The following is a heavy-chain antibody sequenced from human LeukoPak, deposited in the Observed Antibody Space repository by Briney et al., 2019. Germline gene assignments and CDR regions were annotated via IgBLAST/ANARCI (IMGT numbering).Heavy chain of an antibody. Sequence: PGGSLRLSCAASGFTFSDYYMSWIRQAPGKGLEWVSYIGSSSSAVSYADSVKGRFTISRDNAKNSLYLQMNSLRPEDTAVYYCAKDSGHCSGGSCYGPGEWGQGTLVTVSS. CDR3: AKDSGHCSGGSCYGPGE. V-gene: IGHV3-11*04. CDR1: GFTFSDYY. J-gene: IGHJ4*02. D-gene: IGHD2-15*01. CDR2: IGSSSSAV.